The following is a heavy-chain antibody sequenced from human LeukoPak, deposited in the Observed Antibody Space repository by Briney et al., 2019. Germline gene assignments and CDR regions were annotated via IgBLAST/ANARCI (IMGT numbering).Heavy chain of an antibody. D-gene: IGHD1-26*01. CDR3: ARAAHSGSLAPFDY. CDR1: GSSISNYY. J-gene: IGHJ4*02. Sequence: SETLSLTCIVSGSSISNYYWSWIRQPAGKGLEWIGRIYSSGSTNYNPSLKSRVTMSLDTSKNQFSLKLSSVTAADTAVYYCARAAHSGSLAPFDYWGQGTLVTVSS. V-gene: IGHV4-4*07. CDR2: IYSSGST.